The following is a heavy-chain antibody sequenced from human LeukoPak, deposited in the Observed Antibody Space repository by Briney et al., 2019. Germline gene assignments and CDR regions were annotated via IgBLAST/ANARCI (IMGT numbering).Heavy chain of an antibody. J-gene: IGHJ6*02. V-gene: IGHV4-61*01. CDR2: IYNSGST. D-gene: IGHD3-10*01. CDR3: ASSPRPSDYYYYGMDV. CDR1: GGSVSSGSYY. Sequence: PSETLSLTCTVSGGSVSSGSYYWSWIRQPPGKGLEWIGYIYNSGSTNYNPSLKSRVTISVDTSKNQFSLKLSSVTAADTAVYYCASSPRPSDYYYYGMDVWGQGTTVTVSS.